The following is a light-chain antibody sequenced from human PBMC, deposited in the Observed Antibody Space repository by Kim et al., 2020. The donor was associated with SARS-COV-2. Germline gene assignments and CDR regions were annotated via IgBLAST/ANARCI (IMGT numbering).Light chain of an antibody. CDR3: HQTYSTLCS. V-gene: IGKV1-39*01. J-gene: IGKJ2*04. Sequence: SASVGDRVTITCRTSQSIITSLNWYQQQPGKAPKRLIYAAAILDSGVPSRFSGSGSGTDFTLTISSLQPEDVGTYYCHQTYSTLCSFGQGTKLGI. CDR2: AAA. CDR1: QSIITS.